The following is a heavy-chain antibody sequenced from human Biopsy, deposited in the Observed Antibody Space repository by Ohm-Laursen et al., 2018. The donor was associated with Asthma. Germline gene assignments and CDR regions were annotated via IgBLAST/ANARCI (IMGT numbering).Heavy chain of an antibody. CDR3: ARDQGDSKFDY. CDR1: GGSINSDY. Sequence: GTLSLTCTFSGGSINSDYWSWIRQPPGKGLEWIGLSSYSGFRKYNPSLKSRVTISVDTPKNQLSLNLTSVIAADTAVYYCARDQGDSKFDYWGQGILVTVSS. D-gene: IGHD3-16*01. V-gene: IGHV4-59*01. J-gene: IGHJ4*02. CDR2: SSYSGFR.